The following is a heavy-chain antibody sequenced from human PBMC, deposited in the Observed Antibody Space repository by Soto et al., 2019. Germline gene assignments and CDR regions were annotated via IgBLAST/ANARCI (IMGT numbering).Heavy chain of an antibody. Sequence: GRSLSLSCAASGVTFIDYYMSWTRQAPGKGLEWVSYISSSGSTIYYADSVKGRFTISRDNAKNSLYLQMNSLRAEDTAVYYCARAPVLTVTFAYWGQGTLVHVSS. CDR1: GVTFIDYY. CDR2: ISSSGSTI. J-gene: IGHJ4*02. V-gene: IGHV3-11*01. CDR3: ARAPVLTVTFAY. D-gene: IGHD4-4*01.